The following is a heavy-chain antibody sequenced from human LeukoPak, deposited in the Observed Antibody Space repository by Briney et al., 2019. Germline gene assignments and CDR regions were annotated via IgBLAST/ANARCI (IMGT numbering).Heavy chain of an antibody. CDR2: ISSSSSTI. CDR1: GFTFSSYS. CDR3: ARVSYDFWSGYYTDY. D-gene: IGHD3-3*01. Sequence: GGSLRLSCAASGFTFSSYSMNWVRQAPGKWLEWVSYISSSSSTIYYADSVKGRFTISRDNAKNSLYLQMNSLRAEDTAVYYCARVSYDFWSGYYTDYWGQGTLVTVSS. V-gene: IGHV3-48*01. J-gene: IGHJ4*02.